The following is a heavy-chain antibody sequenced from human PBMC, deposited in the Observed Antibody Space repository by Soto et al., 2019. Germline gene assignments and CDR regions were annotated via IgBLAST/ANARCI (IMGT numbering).Heavy chain of an antibody. CDR3: AGSPVATIYGGYFDY. D-gene: IGHD5-12*01. V-gene: IGHV4-34*01. CDR2: INYSGST. J-gene: IGHJ4*02. CDR1: GRSFSGYY. Sequence: PSETLSLTCADYGRSFSGYYWSWIRQPPGKGLKWIGEINYSGSTNYNPSLKSRVTISVDTSKNQFSLKLSSVTAADTAVYYCAGSPVATIYGGYFDYWGQGTLVTVSS.